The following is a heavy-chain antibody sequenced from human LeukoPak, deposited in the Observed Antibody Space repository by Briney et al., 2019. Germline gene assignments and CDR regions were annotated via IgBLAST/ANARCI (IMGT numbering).Heavy chain of an antibody. D-gene: IGHD3-16*01. CDR3: ARGGGLGV. CDR1: GFTFRNYW. J-gene: IGHJ6*02. Sequence: GGSLRLSCAASGFTFRNYWMSWVRQAPGTGLEWVANINHNGNVNYYVDSVKGRFTISRDNAKNSLYLQMSNLRAEDTAVYFCARGGGLGVWGQGATVTVSS. CDR2: INHNGNVN. V-gene: IGHV3-7*03.